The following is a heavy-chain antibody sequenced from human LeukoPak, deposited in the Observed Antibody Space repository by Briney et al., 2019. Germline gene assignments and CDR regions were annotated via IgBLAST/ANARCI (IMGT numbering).Heavy chain of an antibody. CDR2: IYYRGST. J-gene: IGHJ4*02. CDR3: ARHKIWDGYCGLLAH. Sequence: PSETLSLTCTVSGGSVSSGSYYWSWIRQPPGKGLEWIGHIYYRGSTNYNPSLKSRVTVSVDTSKNQFSLKLSSVTAADTAMYYCARHKIWDGYCGLLAHWGQENLVTVSS. D-gene: IGHD5-24*01. V-gene: IGHV4-61*01. CDR1: GGSVSSGSYY.